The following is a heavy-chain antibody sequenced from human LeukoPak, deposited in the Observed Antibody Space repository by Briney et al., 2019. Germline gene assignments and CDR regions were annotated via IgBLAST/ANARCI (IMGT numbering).Heavy chain of an antibody. CDR3: ARNKSITAFFGMDV. CDR1: GFTFSDYA. D-gene: IGHD2/OR15-2a*01. J-gene: IGHJ6*02. Sequence: PGGSLRLSCAASGFTFSDYAMHWVRQAPGKGLQWVAVISYGGDNGYYADSVKGRFTISRDNSQHTLYLQMNSLRPEDTAVYYCARNKSITAFFGMDVWGQGTAVTVSS. CDR2: ISYGGDNG. V-gene: IGHV3-30*04.